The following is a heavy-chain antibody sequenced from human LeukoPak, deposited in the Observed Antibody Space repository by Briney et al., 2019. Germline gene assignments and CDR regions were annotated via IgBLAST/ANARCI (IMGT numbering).Heavy chain of an antibody. V-gene: IGHV3-48*01. CDR1: GLTFSSYS. Sequence: GGSLRLSCAASGLTFSSYSMNWVRQAPGKGLEWVSYISSSSSTIYYADSVKGRFTISRDNAKNSLYLQMNSLRAEDTAVYYCARDSGQYYFDYWGQGTLVTVSS. D-gene: IGHD1-26*01. J-gene: IGHJ4*02. CDR3: ARDSGQYYFDY. CDR2: ISSSSSTI.